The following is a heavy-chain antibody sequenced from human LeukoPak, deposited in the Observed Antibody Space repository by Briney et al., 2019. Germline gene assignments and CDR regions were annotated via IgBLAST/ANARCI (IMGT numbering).Heavy chain of an antibody. CDR3: ARDRTTVTKYYYFYYMDV. CDR1: GYTFTGYY. CDR2: INPNSGGT. D-gene: IGHD4-17*01. J-gene: IGHJ6*03. V-gene: IGHV1-2*02. Sequence: ASVKVSCTASGYTFTGYYMHWVRQPPGQGLEWMGWINPNSGGTNYAQKFQGRVTMTRDTSISTTYMELSRLRSDDTAVYYRARDRTTVTKYYYFYYMDVWGNGTTVTVSS.